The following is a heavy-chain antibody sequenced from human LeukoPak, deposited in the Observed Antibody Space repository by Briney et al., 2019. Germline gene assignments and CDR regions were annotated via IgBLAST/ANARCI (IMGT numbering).Heavy chain of an antibody. CDR2: IYYSGST. CDR1: GGSISSGGYF. J-gene: IGHJ5*02. D-gene: IGHD2-2*01. CDR3: ARVGSCSSTSCYDWFDP. V-gene: IGHV4-31*03. Sequence: SETLSLTCTVSGGSISSGGYFWSWIRQHPGKGLERIGYIYYSGSTYYNPSLKSRVTISVDTSKNQLSLKLSSVTAADTAVYYCARVGSCSSTSCYDWFDPWGQGTLVTVSS.